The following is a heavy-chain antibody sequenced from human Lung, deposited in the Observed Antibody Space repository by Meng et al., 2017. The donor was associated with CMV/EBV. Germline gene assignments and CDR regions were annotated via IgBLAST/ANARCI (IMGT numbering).Heavy chain of an antibody. D-gene: IGHD1-7*01. CDR2: ITSHGDDV. Sequence: GESLKISCEGSGFTFNNYGMHWVRQAPGRGLEWVAAITSHGDDVYYADSLKGRFSISRDNSKNTLYLQLNSLASGDTAVYYCVREVFSAVGHKHLWNFFDPWGRGTLVTVSS. CDR3: VREVFSAVGHKHLWNFFDP. J-gene: IGHJ5*02. CDR1: GFTFNNYG. V-gene: IGHV3-30*03.